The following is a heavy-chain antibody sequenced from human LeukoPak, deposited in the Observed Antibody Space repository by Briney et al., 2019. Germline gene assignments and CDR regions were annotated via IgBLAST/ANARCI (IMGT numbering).Heavy chain of an antibody. D-gene: IGHD6-13*01. Sequence: ASVKVSCEASGYTFTSYYMHWVRQAPGQGLEWMGIINPSGGSTSYAQKFQGRVTMTRDTSTSTVYMELSSLRSEDTAVYYCARDQTVAAAGTQYYFDYWGQGTLVTVSS. CDR2: INPSGGST. V-gene: IGHV1-46*01. CDR1: GYTFTSYY. CDR3: ARDQTVAAAGTQYYFDY. J-gene: IGHJ4*02.